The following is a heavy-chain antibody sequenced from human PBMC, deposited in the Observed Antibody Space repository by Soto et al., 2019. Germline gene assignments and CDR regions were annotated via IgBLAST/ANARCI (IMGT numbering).Heavy chain of an antibody. CDR2: FDPEDGET. CDR1: GYTLTELS. J-gene: IGHJ5*02. V-gene: IGHV1-24*01. Sequence: ASVKVSCKVSGYTLTELSMHWVRQAPGKGLEWMGGFDPEDGETIYAQKFQGRVTMTEDTSTDTAYMELSSLRSEDTAVYYCATKERLYCSGGSSYCPTSGWFEPWGQGXLVTVCS. CDR3: ATKERLYCSGGSSYCPTSGWFEP. D-gene: IGHD2-15*01.